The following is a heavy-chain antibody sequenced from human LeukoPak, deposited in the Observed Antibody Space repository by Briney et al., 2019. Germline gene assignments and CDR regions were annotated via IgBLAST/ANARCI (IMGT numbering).Heavy chain of an antibody. V-gene: IGHV3-30*04. CDR2: ISYDGSNK. D-gene: IGHD1-26*01. CDR3: ARERVWETRSYGMDV. Sequence: GGSLRLSCAASGFTFSSYAMHWVRQAPGKGLEWVAVISYDGSNKYYADSVKGRFTISRDNSKNTLYLQMNSLRAEDTAVYYCARERVWETRSYGMDVWGQGTTVTVSS. CDR1: GFTFSSYA. J-gene: IGHJ6*02.